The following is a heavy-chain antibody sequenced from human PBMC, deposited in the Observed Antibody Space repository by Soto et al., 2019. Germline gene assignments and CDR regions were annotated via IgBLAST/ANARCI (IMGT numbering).Heavy chain of an antibody. D-gene: IGHD3-10*01. CDR3: ARQDTSMVRWYYYYGMDV. Sequence: QLQLQESGPGLVKPSETLSLTCSVSGGSIISRTHYWGWIRQPPGKGLEWIGSIYYSGSTYYNPSVKSRVTIPIDTSKNQFSLKLSSVTAADTSVYYCARQDTSMVRWYYYYGMDVWGQGRTVTVSS. CDR2: IYYSGST. CDR1: GGSIISRTHY. J-gene: IGHJ6*02. V-gene: IGHV4-39*01.